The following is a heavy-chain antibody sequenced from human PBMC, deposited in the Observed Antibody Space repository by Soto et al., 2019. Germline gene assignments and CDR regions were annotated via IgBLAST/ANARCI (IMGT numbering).Heavy chain of an antibody. CDR3: AKSYCSIIRSYVRVY. V-gene: IGHV3-23*01. CDR1: GFTFSSYA. D-gene: IGHD4-4*01. J-gene: IGHJ4*02. CDR2: IGGGDVRT. Sequence: GGSLRLSCAASGFTFSSYAMNWVRQAPRKGLEWVSTIGGGDVRTNYADSVKGRFTIYRENSKNTLYLQMNSLRAEDTAVFYCAKSYCSIIRSYVRVYWGQGTVVTV.